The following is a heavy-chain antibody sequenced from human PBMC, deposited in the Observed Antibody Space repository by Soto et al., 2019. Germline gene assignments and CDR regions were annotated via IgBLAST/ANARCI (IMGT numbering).Heavy chain of an antibody. CDR1: GGTFSSYA. CDR2: IIPIFGTS. V-gene: IGHV1-69*12. Sequence: QVQLVQSGAEVKKPGSSVKVSCKASGGTFSSYAISWVRQAPGQGLEWVGGIIPIFGTSNYAQKFQGRVTITADESTRKAYMELSSLRSEDTAVYYCASLVVDSDYGMDVWGQGTTVTVSS. J-gene: IGHJ6*02. CDR3: ASLVVDSDYGMDV. D-gene: IGHD2-15*01.